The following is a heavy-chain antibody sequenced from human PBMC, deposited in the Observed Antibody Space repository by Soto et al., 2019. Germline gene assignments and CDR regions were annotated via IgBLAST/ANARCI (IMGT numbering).Heavy chain of an antibody. CDR2: IYYSGST. J-gene: IGHJ4*02. V-gene: IGHV4-59*01. CDR3: ARDAISGYGEFDY. CDR1: GGSISSYY. Sequence: SETLSLTCTVSGGSISSYYWSWIRQPPGKGLEWIGYIYYSGSTNYNPSLKSRVTISVDTSKNQFSLKLSSVTAADTAVYYCARDAISGYGEFDYWGQGTLVTVSS. D-gene: IGHD5-12*01.